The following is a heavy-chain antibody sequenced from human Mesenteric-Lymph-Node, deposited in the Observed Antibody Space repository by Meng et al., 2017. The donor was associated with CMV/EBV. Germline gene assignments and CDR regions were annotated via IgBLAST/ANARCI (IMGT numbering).Heavy chain of an antibody. CDR2: ISGSGDNT. J-gene: IGHJ6*04. V-gene: IGHV3-23*01. CDR1: GFTFRSYA. Sequence: GESLKISCAASGFTFRSYAMSWVRRAPGKGLEWVSGISGSGDNTYYADSVKGRFTISRDNSKNTLYLQMNSLRAEDTAVYYCAKEVTIFGVVRYGLDVWGKGTTVTVSS. D-gene: IGHD3-3*01. CDR3: AKEVTIFGVVRYGLDV.